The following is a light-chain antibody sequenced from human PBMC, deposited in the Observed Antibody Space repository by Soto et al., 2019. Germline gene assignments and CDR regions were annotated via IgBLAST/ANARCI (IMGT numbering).Light chain of an antibody. Sequence: DNQNTQSPYTLSGCVGDRVTITCLASQTISSWLAWYQQKPGKARKLLIYKASTLKSGVPSRFSVSGSGTEFTLTISVPQPDHFGTYYCQDYTSYSEALGQGTKVDIK. CDR1: QTISSW. CDR3: QDYTSYSEA. J-gene: IGKJ1*01. CDR2: KAS. V-gene: IGKV1-5*03.